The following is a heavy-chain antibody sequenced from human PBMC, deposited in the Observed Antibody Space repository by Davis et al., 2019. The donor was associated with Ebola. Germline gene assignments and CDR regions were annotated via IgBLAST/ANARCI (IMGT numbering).Heavy chain of an antibody. CDR1: GYSFTSYY. J-gene: IGHJ5*02. CDR2: IYPGDSDT. V-gene: IGHV5-51*01. Sequence: KVSCKGSGYSFTSYYIGWVRQMTGKGLEWMGIIYPGDSDTRYSPSFQGQVTISADKSIGTAYLQWSSLKASDTAMYYCARLGGGSGWSNWFDPWGQGTLVTVSS. CDR3: ARLGGGSGWSNWFDP. D-gene: IGHD6-19*01.